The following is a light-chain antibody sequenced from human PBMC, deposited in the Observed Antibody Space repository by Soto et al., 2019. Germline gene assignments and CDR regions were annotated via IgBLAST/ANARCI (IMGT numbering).Light chain of an antibody. CDR1: QGISNS. CDR3: QKYNSAPLFT. J-gene: IGKJ3*01. CDR2: AAS. V-gene: IGKV1-27*01. Sequence: DIQMTQSPSSLSASVGDRVTITCRASQGISNSLAWYQLKPGKVPKLLIFAASTLQSGVPSRFSGSGSGTDFTITISSLQPEEFATYYCQKYNSAPLFTFGPGTKVDIK.